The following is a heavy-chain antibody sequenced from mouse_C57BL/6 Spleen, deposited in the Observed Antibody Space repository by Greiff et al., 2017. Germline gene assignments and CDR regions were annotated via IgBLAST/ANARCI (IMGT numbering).Heavy chain of an antibody. CDR2: IDPSDSYT. D-gene: IGHD4-1*02. J-gene: IGHJ2*01. V-gene: IGHV1-69*01. CDR3: AVNWAYFDY. CDR1: GYTFTSYW. Sequence: QVQLQQPGAELVMPGASVKLSCKASGYTFTSYWMHWVKQRPGQGLEWIGEIDPSDSYTNYNQKFKGKSTLTVDKSSSTAYMQLRSLTSEDSAVYYCAVNWAYFDYWGQGTTLTVSS.